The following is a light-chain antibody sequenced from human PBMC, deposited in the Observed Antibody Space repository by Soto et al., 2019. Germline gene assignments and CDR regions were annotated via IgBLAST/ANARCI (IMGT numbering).Light chain of an antibody. Sequence: QAVVTQPPSASGTPGQRVAISCSGGSSDIGTNPVNWYLHLPGAAPKLLINRDNQRPSGVPDRFSGSKSGTSASLTISGLQSEDEADYFCSAWDDSIYGPVFGGGTQLTVL. V-gene: IGLV1-44*01. CDR1: SSDIGTNP. CDR3: SAWDDSIYGPV. J-gene: IGLJ2*01. CDR2: RDN.